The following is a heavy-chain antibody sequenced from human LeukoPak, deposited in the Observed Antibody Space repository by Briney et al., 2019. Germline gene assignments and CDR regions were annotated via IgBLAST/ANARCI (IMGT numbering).Heavy chain of an antibody. V-gene: IGHV4-59*01. CDR1: GGSISSYY. D-gene: IGHD3-22*01. Sequence: AETLSLTCTVSGGSISSYYWSWIRQPPGKGLEWIGYIYYSGRTNYNPSLKSRVTTSVDTSKNQFSLKLSSVTAADTDVYYCARGVLYYYDSSGYPSTGYYYMDVWGKGTTVTV. J-gene: IGHJ6*03. CDR3: ARGVLYYYDSSGYPSTGYYYMDV. CDR2: IYYSGRT.